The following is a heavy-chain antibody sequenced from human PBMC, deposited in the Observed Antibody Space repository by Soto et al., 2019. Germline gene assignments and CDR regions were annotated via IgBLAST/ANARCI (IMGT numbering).Heavy chain of an antibody. CDR1: EFTFSSFW. J-gene: IGHJ6*03. CDR3: ARVSQFRDFYYYYLDV. Sequence: GGSLRLSCAASEFTFSSFWMCWVRQAPGKGLEWVANIRQDGAQKYYVDSVKGRFTISRDNAKNSLYLQMNSLRAEDTAVYYCARVSQFRDFYYYYLDVWGKGTTVNASS. CDR2: IRQDGAQK. V-gene: IGHV3-7*01.